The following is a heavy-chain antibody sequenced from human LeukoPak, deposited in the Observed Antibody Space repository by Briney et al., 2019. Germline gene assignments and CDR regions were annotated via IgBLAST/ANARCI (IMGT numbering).Heavy chain of an antibody. CDR1: GGTFSSYA. Sequence: SVTVSCKASGGTFSSYAISWVRQAPGQGLEWMGGIIPIFGTANYAQKFQGRVTITADESTSTAYMELSSLRSEDTAVYYCASVFGVVSILSDAFDIWGQGTMVTVSS. CDR2: IIPIFGTA. D-gene: IGHD3-3*01. J-gene: IGHJ3*02. CDR3: ASVFGVVSILSDAFDI. V-gene: IGHV1-69*13.